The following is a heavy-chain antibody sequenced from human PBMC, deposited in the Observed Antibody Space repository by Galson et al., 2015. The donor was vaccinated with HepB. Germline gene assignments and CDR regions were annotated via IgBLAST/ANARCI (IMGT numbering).Heavy chain of an antibody. CDR2: ISSSSKYT. V-gene: IGHV3-11*06. J-gene: IGHJ3*02. CDR1: GFTFSDYY. CDR3: ARDYDYSYGNNEAFDI. Sequence: SLRLSCAASGFTFSDYYMSWIRQAPGKGLEWVSYISSSSKYTNYADSVKGRFTISRDNAKNSLFLQMNSLRAEDTAVYYCARDYDYSYGNNEAFDIWGQGTAVTVSS. D-gene: IGHD5-18*01.